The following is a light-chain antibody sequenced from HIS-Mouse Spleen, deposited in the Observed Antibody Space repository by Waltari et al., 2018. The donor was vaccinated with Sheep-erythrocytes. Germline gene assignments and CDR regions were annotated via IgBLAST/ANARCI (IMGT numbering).Light chain of an antibody. CDR1: SSDVGGYNY. CDR2: ACS. V-gene: IGLV2-11*01. Sequence: QSALPQPRSVSGSPGQSVTISCTGTSSDVGGYNYVSWYQQHPGKAPKLRIYACSKRPSGVPDRFSGSKSGNTASLTISGLQAEDEADYYCCSYAGSYNHVFATGTKVTVL. J-gene: IGLJ1*01. CDR3: CSYAGSYNHV.